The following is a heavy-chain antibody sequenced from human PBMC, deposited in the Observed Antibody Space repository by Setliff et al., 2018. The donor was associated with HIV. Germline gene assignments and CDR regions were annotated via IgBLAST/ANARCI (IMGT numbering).Heavy chain of an antibody. V-gene: IGHV1-69*05. CDR3: ASGSGYCRNGDCYIGVHKNPDKYFYDY. D-gene: IGHD2-8*01. CDR2: SIPLFKTV. Sequence: SVKVSCKASGATFSNSVLTWVWQAPGQGLEWMGGSIPLFKTVNYAQKFQGRLTISTDELMTTAYMELSSLKSEDTAVYYCASGSGYCRNGDCYIGVHKNPDKYFYDYWGQGTLVTVS. CDR1: GATFSNSV. J-gene: IGHJ4*02.